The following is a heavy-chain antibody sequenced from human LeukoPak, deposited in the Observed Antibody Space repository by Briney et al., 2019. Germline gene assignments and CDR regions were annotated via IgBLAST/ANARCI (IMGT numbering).Heavy chain of an antibody. CDR3: ARVRYNSGYIFDY. CDR1: RFAFSTYA. CDR2: IGSGGSPI. Sequence: GGSLRLSCAASRFAFSTYAMTWVRQAPGKGLEWVSYIGSGGSPIYYADSVRGRFSISRDNAKNSLYLQMSSLRAEDTAVYYCARVRYNSGYIFDYWGQGTLLTVSS. V-gene: IGHV3-48*04. D-gene: IGHD5-18*01. J-gene: IGHJ4*02.